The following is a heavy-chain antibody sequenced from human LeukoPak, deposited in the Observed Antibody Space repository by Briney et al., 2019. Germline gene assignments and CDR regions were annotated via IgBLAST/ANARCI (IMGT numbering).Heavy chain of an antibody. J-gene: IGHJ5*02. D-gene: IGHD3-22*01. CDR1: DFSLSNYA. CDR2: ISGSGDTT. V-gene: IGHV3-23*01. Sequence: PGGSLRLSCAASDFSLSNYAMTWVRQAPGKGLEWVSSISGSGDTTWHADSVKGRFTISRDNSKNTLYLQMNSLRAEDTAVYYCAKGEVVSWFDPWGQGTLVTVSS. CDR3: AKGEVVSWFDP.